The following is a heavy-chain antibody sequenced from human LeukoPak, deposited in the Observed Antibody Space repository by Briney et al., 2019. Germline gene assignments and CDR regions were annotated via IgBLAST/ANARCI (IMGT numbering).Heavy chain of an antibody. D-gene: IGHD3-10*01. CDR2: ISAYNGNT. Sequence: ASVKVSCKASGYTFTSYGINWVRQAPGQGLEWMGWISAYNGNTSYAQKLQGRVTMTTDASTSTAYMELRSLRSDDTAVYYCAKDDYYGSGSYPHYWGQGTLVTVSS. J-gene: IGHJ4*02. V-gene: IGHV1-18*01. CDR1: GYTFTSYG. CDR3: AKDDYYGSGSYPHY.